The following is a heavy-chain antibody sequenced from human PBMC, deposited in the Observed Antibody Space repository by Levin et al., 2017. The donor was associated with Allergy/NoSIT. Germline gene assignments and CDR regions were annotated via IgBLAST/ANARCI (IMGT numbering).Heavy chain of an antibody. V-gene: IGHV5-51*01. CDR2: IYPGDSDI. Sequence: GESLKISCKGSGYSFSIYWIGWVRQMPGEGLEWMGIIYPGDSDIRYSPSFQGQVTISADKSITTAYLQWSSLKASDTATYYCAKLRRSAVRYDAFDVWGQGTVVTVSS. CDR1: GYSFSIYW. CDR3: AKLRRSAVRYDAFDV. J-gene: IGHJ3*01. D-gene: IGHD3-16*01.